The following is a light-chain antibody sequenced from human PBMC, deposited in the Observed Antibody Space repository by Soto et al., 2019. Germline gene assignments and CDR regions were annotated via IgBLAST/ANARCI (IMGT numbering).Light chain of an antibody. V-gene: IGKV4-1*01. CDR3: QQYYTAYWA. J-gene: IGKJ1*01. Sequence: DIVMTQSPDSLAVSLGERATINCKSSQSVLYSSNNKNYLAWYQKKPGQPPKLPIYWASTRGSGVPDRFSGRGSGTDFTLTISSLQAEDVAVYYCQQYYTAYWAFGQGPKVEIK. CDR2: WAS. CDR1: QSVLYSSNNKNY.